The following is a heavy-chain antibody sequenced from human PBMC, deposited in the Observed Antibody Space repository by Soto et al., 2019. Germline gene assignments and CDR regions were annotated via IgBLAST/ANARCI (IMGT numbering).Heavy chain of an antibody. D-gene: IGHD1-26*01. CDR1: GGSISSSNW. Sequence: QVQLQESGPGLVKPSGTLSLTCAVSGGSISSSNWWSWVRQPPGKGVEGVEEISHSGSTNYNPSLKSRVTISVDKSKNQFSLKLSSVTAADTAVYYCARDSALGLQQTWYFDLWGRGTLVTVSS. CDR3: ARDSALGLQQTWYFDL. J-gene: IGHJ2*01. V-gene: IGHV4-4*02. CDR2: ISHSGST.